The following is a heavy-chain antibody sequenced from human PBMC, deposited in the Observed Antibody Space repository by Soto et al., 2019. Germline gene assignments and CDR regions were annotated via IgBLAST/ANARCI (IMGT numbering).Heavy chain of an antibody. J-gene: IGHJ6*03. D-gene: IGHD6-19*01. CDR1: GFTFEDYA. V-gene: IGHV3-9*01. CDR3: AQEHNPVAQDFYYYMDV. Sequence: EVQLVESGGGLVQPGRSLRLCCTASGFTFEDYAIHWVRQAPGKGLEWVSAISCNRGSIGYADAVEGRFSNSRDNAKNSVYLQLNSLRPEDTAIYYCAQEHNPVAQDFYYYMDVWGKGTAVTVSS. CDR2: ISCNRGSI.